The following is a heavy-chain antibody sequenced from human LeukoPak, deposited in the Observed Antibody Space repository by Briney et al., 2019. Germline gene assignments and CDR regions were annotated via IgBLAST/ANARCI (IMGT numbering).Heavy chain of an antibody. CDR1: GYTFTGYY. D-gene: IGHD2-8*01. Sequence: ASVKVSCKASGYTFTGYYMHWVRQAPGQGLEWMGWINPNSGGTNYAQKFQSRVTMTRDTSISTAYMELSRLRSDDTAVYYCARVGYCTNGVCYKGDYWGQGTLVTVSS. CDR2: INPNSGGT. J-gene: IGHJ4*02. V-gene: IGHV1-2*02. CDR3: ARVGYCTNGVCYKGDY.